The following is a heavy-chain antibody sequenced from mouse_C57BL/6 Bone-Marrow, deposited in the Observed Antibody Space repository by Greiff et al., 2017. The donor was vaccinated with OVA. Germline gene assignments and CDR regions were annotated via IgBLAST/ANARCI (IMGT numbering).Heavy chain of an antibody. J-gene: IGHJ1*03. V-gene: IGHV1-64*01. CDR1: GYTFTSYW. D-gene: IGHD3-3*01. CDR3: ARCCIDWYFDV. Sequence: VQLQQPGAELVKPGASVKLSCKASGYTFTSYWMHWVKQRPGQGLEWIGMIHPNSGSTNYNEKFKSKATLTVDKSSSTAYMQLSSLTSEDSAVYCCARCCIDWYFDVWGTGTTVTVSS. CDR2: IHPNSGST.